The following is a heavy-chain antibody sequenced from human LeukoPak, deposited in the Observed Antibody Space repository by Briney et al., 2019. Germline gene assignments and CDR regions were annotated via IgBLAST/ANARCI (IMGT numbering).Heavy chain of an antibody. V-gene: IGHV3-23*01. J-gene: IGHJ6*02. CDR2: ISGSGGST. D-gene: IGHD6-13*01. Sequence: GGSLRLSCAASGFTFSSYAMSWVRQAPGKGLEWVSAISGSGGSTYYADSVKGRFTISRDNSKNTLYLQMNSLRAEDTAVYYCARESAAAGRGYYYGMDVWGQGTTVTVSS. CDR1: GFTFSSYA. CDR3: ARESAAAGRGYYYGMDV.